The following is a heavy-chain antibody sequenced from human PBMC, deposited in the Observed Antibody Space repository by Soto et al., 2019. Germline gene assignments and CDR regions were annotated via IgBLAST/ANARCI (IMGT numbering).Heavy chain of an antibody. CDR2: ISHSGST. CDR1: GGSFSGYY. CDR3: ARLEGLATISYYFDF. D-gene: IGHD3-9*01. J-gene: IGHJ4*02. Sequence: SETLSLTCAVYGGSFSGYYWSWIRQPPGKGLEWIGEISHSGSTNYNPSLKSRATISLDKSRSQFSLKLNSVTAADSAVYFCARLEGLATISYYFDFWGPGALVTVSS. V-gene: IGHV4-34*01.